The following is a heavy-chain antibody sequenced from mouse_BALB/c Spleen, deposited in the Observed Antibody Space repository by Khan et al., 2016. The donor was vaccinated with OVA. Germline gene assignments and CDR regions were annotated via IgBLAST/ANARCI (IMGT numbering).Heavy chain of an antibody. J-gene: IGHJ4*01. CDR2: IFPGDDST. Sequence: QVQLQQPGTELVKPGASVKLSCKAYGYTFTNYDINWVRQRPEQGLEWIGWIFPGDDSTKYNEKFKDKATLTTDKSSSTAYMQLSRLTSEDSAVYVCARRRGSMDYWGQGTSVTVSS. V-gene: IGHV1-85*01. CDR1: GYTFTNYD. CDR3: ARRRGSMDY.